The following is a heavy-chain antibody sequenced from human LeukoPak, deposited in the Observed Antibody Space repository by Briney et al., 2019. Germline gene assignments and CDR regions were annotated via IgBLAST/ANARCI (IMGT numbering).Heavy chain of an antibody. CDR2: ISSSGSTI. CDR1: GFTFSSYE. Sequence: PGGSLRLSCAASGFTFSSYEMNWVRQAPGKGLEWVSYISSSGSTIYYADSVKGRFNISRDSAKNSLYLQMNSLRAEDTAVYYCAKANGDYFYFDYWGQGTLVTVSS. D-gene: IGHD4-17*01. V-gene: IGHV3-48*03. J-gene: IGHJ4*02. CDR3: AKANGDYFYFDY.